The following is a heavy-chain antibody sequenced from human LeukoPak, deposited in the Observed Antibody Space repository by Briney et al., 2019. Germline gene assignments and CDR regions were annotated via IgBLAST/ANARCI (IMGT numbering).Heavy chain of an antibody. CDR2: IYYSGST. J-gene: IGHJ4*02. V-gene: IGHV4-59*01. CDR1: GGSISSYY. D-gene: IGHD3-10*01. Sequence: PSETLSLTCTVSGGSISSYYWSWSRQPPGKGLEWIGYIYYSGSTNYNPSLKSRVTISVDTSKNQFSLKLSSVTAADTAVYYCARVGPGGWYGESWSFDYWGQGTLVTVSS. CDR3: ARVGPGGWYGESWSFDY.